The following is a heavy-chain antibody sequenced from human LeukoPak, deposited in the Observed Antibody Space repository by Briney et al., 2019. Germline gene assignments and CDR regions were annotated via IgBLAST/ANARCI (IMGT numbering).Heavy chain of an antibody. Sequence: GGSLRLSCAASGFTFDDYGMSWVRQAPGKGLEWVSGINWNGGSTGYADSVKGRFTISRDNAKNSLYLQMNSLRAEDTALYYCARLSAMLRGPEAFYYFEYWGQGTLVTVSS. J-gene: IGHJ4*02. CDR3: ARLSAMLRGPEAFYYFEY. CDR1: GFTFDDYG. D-gene: IGHD3-10*01. V-gene: IGHV3-20*04. CDR2: INWNGGST.